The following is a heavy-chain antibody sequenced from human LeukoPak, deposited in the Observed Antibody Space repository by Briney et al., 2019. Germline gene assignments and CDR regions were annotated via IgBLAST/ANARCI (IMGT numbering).Heavy chain of an antibody. CDR1: GGAISSGGYY. J-gene: IGHJ5*02. Sequence: SETLSLTCTVSGGAISSGGYYWSWIRQPPGKGLEWIGEINHSGSTDYNPSLKSRVTISVDTSKNQFSLKLSSVTAADTAVYYCARGLVVVVPAAIRRVAKGPNPNWFDPWGQGTLVTVSS. D-gene: IGHD2-2*02. CDR3: ARGLVVVVPAAIRRVAKGPNPNWFDP. V-gene: IGHV4-39*07. CDR2: INHSGST.